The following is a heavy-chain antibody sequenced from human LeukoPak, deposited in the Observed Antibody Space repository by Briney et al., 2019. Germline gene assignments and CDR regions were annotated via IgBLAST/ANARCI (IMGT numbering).Heavy chain of an antibody. CDR2: IYYSGST. V-gene: IGHV4-39*01. J-gene: IGHJ4*02. CDR3: ARPHGPVNPLEE. CDR1: GGSISSSSYY. Sequence: SETLSLTCTVSGGSISSSSYYWRWLRQPPGKGLEGIGSIYYSGSTYYNPSLKSRVTISVDTSKHQFSLKLSSVTAADTAVYYCARPHGPVNPLEEWGQGTLVTLSS. D-gene: IGHD1-1*01.